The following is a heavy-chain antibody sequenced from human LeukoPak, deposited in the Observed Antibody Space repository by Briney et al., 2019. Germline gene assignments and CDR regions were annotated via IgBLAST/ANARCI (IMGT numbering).Heavy chain of an antibody. J-gene: IGHJ4*02. CDR1: GFTFSSYA. Sequence: AGGSLRLSCAASGFTFSSYAMSWVRQAPGKGLEWVSAISASGGSTYYAGSVKGRFTISRDNSKNTLYLQMNSLRAEDTAVYYCARASGYDSRRIVRYYFDYWGQGTLVTVSS. V-gene: IGHV3-23*01. D-gene: IGHD5-12*01. CDR2: ISASGGST. CDR3: ARASGYDSRRIVRYYFDY.